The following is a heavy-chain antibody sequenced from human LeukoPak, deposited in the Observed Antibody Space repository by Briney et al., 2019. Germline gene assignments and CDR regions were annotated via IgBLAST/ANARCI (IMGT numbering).Heavy chain of an antibody. Sequence: GGSLRLSCAASGFNFSTYWMHWARQAPGKGLVWVSRINSDGSSTNYADSVKGRFTISRDNAKNTLYLQMNSPRAEDTAVYYCARAAAVAGTGGFYWGQGTLVTVSS. D-gene: IGHD6-19*01. CDR1: GFNFSTYW. CDR2: INSDGSST. J-gene: IGHJ4*02. V-gene: IGHV3-74*01. CDR3: ARAAAVAGTGGFY.